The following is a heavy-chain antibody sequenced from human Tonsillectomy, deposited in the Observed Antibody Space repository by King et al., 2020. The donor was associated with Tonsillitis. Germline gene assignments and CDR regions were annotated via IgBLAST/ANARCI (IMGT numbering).Heavy chain of an antibody. CDR3: ARLRGKYRLLADFDY. J-gene: IGHJ4*02. CDR1: GYSFSNYW. V-gene: IGHV5-51*01. Sequence: VQLVESGAEVKKPGDSLKISCKTSGYSFSNYWIAWVRQMPGKGLEWMGIIYPGDSDTRYSPSFQGQVTFSADKSITTAYLQWSSLKASDTAIYYCARLRGKYRLLADFDYWGQGVLVTVSS. D-gene: IGHD2-2*01. CDR2: IYPGDSDT.